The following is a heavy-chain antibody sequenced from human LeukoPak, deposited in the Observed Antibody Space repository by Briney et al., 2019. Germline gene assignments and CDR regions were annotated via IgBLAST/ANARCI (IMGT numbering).Heavy chain of an antibody. V-gene: IGHV3-23*01. Sequence: GGSLRLSCAASGFTVSSNYMSWVRQAPGKGLEWVSAISGSGGSTYYADSVKGRFTISRDNSKNTLYLQMNSLRAEDTAVYYCAKEDRIAAVIDYWGQGTLVTVSS. CDR3: AKEDRIAAVIDY. D-gene: IGHD6-13*01. CDR1: GFTVSSNY. CDR2: ISGSGGST. J-gene: IGHJ4*02.